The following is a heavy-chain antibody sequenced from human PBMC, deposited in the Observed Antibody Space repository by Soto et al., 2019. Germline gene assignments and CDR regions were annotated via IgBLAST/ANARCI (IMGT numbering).Heavy chain of an antibody. Sequence: EVQLVESGGGLVQPGGSLKLSCAASGFTFSGSAMHWVRQASGKGLEWVGRIRSKANSYATAYAASVKGGFTISRDDSKNTADLQMNSLKTEDTAVYYCTRRADDYVYYYYGMAVWGQGTTVTVSS. V-gene: IGHV3-73*02. J-gene: IGHJ6*02. D-gene: IGHD4-17*01. CDR3: TRRADDYVYYYYGMAV. CDR1: GFTFSGSA. CDR2: IRSKANSYAT.